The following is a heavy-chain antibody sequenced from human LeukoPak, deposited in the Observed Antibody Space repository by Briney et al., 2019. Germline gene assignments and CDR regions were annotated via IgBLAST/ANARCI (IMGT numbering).Heavy chain of an antibody. V-gene: IGHV3-21*01. CDR3: AKAYYDSSGYSYYFDY. J-gene: IGHJ4*02. D-gene: IGHD3-22*01. Sequence: GGSLRLSCAASGFPFSAYSINWVRQAPGKGLEWVSSISGSSTYMYYADSVKGRFTISRDNAKNSLDLQMNSLRAEDTAVYYCAKAYYDSSGYSYYFDYWGRGPLVTVSS. CDR2: ISGSSTYM. CDR1: GFPFSAYS.